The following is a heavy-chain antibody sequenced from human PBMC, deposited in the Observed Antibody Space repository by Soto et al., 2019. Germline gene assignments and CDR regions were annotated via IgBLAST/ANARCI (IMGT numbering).Heavy chain of an antibody. J-gene: IGHJ6*02. CDR1: GFTFSSYS. CDR2: ISSSSSYI. Sequence: EVQLVESGGGLVKPGGSLRLSCAASGFTFSSYSMNWVRQAPGKGLEWVSSISSSSSYIYYADSVKGRFTISRDNAKNSLYLQMNSLRAEDTAVYYCARDGLNSVVVADYGMDVWGQGTTVTVSS. CDR3: ARDGLNSVVVADYGMDV. D-gene: IGHD2-15*01. V-gene: IGHV3-21*01.